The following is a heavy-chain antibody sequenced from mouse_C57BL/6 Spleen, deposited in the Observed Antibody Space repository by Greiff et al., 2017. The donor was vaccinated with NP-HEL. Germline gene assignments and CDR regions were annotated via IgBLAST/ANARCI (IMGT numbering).Heavy chain of an antibody. CDR1: GYAFSSYW. CDR3: ARSAHTVPPYWYFDV. V-gene: IGHV1-80*01. Sequence: VQLQQSGAELVKPGASVKISCKASGYAFSSYWMNWVKQRPGKGLEWIGQIYPGDGDTNYNGKFKGKATLTADKSSSTAYMQLSSLTSEDSAVYFCARSAHTVPPYWYFDVWGTGTTVTVSS. J-gene: IGHJ1*03. CDR2: IYPGDGDT. D-gene: IGHD1-1*01.